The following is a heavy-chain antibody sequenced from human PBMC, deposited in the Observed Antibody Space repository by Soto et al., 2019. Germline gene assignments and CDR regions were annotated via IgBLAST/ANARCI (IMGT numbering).Heavy chain of an antibody. CDR2: VPYTGAQT. Sequence: EVQLLESGGGLVQPGGSLRLSCTASGFNFGNYAMGWDRQAPGKGLEWLSSLAVPYTGAQTYYADSVAGRLTVSRDDSKNTLYLELNSMRAEDTAVYYCAKDWGRIAVAGWTDWGPGTLVTVSS. V-gene: IGHV3-23*01. J-gene: IGHJ4*02. CDR3: AKDWGRIAVAGWTD. CDR1: GFNFGNYA. D-gene: IGHD6-19*01.